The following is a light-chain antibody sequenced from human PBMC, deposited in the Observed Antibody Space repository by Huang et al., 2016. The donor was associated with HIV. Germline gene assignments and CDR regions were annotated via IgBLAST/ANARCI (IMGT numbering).Light chain of an antibody. Sequence: EIVLTQSPGTLSLSPGERATLSCRASQRVTGNLAWYQHRPGQPPRRLIYGASTRAANVPARFSGTGSGTEFTLTISSLKSEDSAVYYCQQYNTWPSTWTFGQGTKVEIK. CDR2: GAS. V-gene: IGKV3-15*01. J-gene: IGKJ1*01. CDR3: QQYNTWPSTWT. CDR1: QRVTGN.